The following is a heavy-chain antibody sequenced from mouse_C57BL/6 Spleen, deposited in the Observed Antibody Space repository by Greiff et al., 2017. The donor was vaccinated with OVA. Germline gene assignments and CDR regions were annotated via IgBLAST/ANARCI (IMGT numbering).Heavy chain of an antibody. V-gene: IGHV1-80*01. D-gene: IGHD1-1*02. CDR2: IYPGDGDT. J-gene: IGHJ3*01. Sequence: VNVVESGAELVKPGASVKISCKASGYAFSSYWMNWVKQRPGKGLEWIGQIYPGDGDTNYNGKFKGKATLTADKSSSTAYMQLSSLTSEDSAVYFCARMEVVRAYWGQGTLVTVSA. CDR1: GYAFSSYW. CDR3: ARMEVVRAY.